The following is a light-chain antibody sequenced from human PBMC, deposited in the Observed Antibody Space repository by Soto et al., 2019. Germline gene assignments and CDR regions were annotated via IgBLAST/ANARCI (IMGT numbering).Light chain of an antibody. J-gene: IGKJ5*01. CDR2: WAS. CDR3: QQYYSTPIT. V-gene: IGKV4-1*01. CDR1: QSVLYSSNNKNY. Sequence: DIVMTQSPDSLAVSLGERATINCKSSQSVLYSSNNKNYLAWYQQKPGQPPKLLIYWASTRESGVPDRFSGSASGTDFTLTISSLQAEDVAVYYCQQYYSTPITFGQGTRLELK.